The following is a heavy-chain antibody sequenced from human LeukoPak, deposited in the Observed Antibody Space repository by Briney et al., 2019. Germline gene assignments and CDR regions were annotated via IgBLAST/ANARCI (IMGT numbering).Heavy chain of an antibody. D-gene: IGHD3-3*01. V-gene: IGHV4-34*01. Sequence: SETLSLTCSVNGDSFNTYYWSWIRQPPGKALEWIGEVSHRGTTSYSPSLKSRVTISVETSKNQFSLSVKSVTAADTAIYYCAKKRRRGYYLNSAFDMWGQGTMVTVSS. CDR1: GDSFNTYY. CDR2: VSHRGTT. CDR3: AKKRRRGYYLNSAFDM. J-gene: IGHJ3*02.